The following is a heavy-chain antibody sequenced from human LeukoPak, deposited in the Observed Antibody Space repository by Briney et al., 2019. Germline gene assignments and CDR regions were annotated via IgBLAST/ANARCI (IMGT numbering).Heavy chain of an antibody. CDR2: TKSKADGETT. Sequence: PGGSLRLSCAASRFTFSNAWMNWVRQAPGKGLEWVGRTKSKADGETTDYAAPVKGRFTISRDDSNNMVYLQMNSLKIEDTAVYYCAIDEPNYAPYDFDYWGHGTLVTVSS. CDR3: AIDEPNYAPYDFDY. CDR1: RFTFSNAW. J-gene: IGHJ4*01. D-gene: IGHD4/OR15-4a*01. V-gene: IGHV3-15*01.